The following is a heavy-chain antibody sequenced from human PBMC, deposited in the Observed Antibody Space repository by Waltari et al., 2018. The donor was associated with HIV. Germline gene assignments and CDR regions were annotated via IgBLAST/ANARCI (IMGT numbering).Heavy chain of an antibody. Sequence: EVQLVESGGGLVQPGGSLRLSCAASGFPFISYWMSWVRQAPGKGLEWVANIRPDGNDKYYGDSVNGRFTISRDNVKNSLYLQMNTLRAEDTAVYYCARGGGAAAGTVDYWGQGTLVTVSS. V-gene: IGHV3-7*01. CDR1: GFPFISYW. J-gene: IGHJ4*02. CDR2: IRPDGNDK. D-gene: IGHD6-13*01. CDR3: ARGGGAAAGTVDY.